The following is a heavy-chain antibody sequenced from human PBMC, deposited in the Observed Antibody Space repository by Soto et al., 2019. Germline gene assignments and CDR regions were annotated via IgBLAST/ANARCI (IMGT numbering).Heavy chain of an antibody. V-gene: IGHV3-21*01. CDR3: AGSSDDGRDN. CDR1: GFSLSDYS. Sequence: EVQLVESGGGLVKPGGSLRLSCAASGFSLSDYSMNWTRQAPGKGLEWVASISSSSSFIHYSESMKGRFTISRDNAKNSLYLQMNSLSDEDPAVYYCAGSSDDGRDNWGQGTLVTVSS. CDR2: ISSSSSFI. D-gene: IGHD1-26*01. J-gene: IGHJ4*02.